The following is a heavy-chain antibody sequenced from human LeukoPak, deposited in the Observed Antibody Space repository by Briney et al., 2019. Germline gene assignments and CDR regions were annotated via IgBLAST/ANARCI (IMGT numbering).Heavy chain of an antibody. D-gene: IGHD2-8*01. J-gene: IGHJ4*02. Sequence: PGGSLRLSCAASGFTFSSYWMHWVRQAPGKGLVWVSRINGDGSDTNYADSVKGRFTIPRDNSKNTLYLQMNSLRAEDTAVYYCAKIVDIVLMVYAVGPFDYWGQGTLVTVSS. V-gene: IGHV3-74*01. CDR1: GFTFSSYW. CDR3: AKIVDIVLMVYAVGPFDY. CDR2: INGDGSDT.